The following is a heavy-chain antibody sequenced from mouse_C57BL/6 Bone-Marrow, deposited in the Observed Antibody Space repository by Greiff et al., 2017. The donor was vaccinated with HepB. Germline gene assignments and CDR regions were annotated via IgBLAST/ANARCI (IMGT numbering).Heavy chain of an antibody. D-gene: IGHD1-1*01. CDR2: IYPGDGDT. CDR3: AIGSSYVFAY. Sequence: QVTLKESGAELVKPGASVKISCKASGYAFSSYWMNWVKQRPGKGLEWIGQIYPGDGDTNYNGKFKGKATLTADKSSSTAYMQLSSLTSEDSAVYFCAIGSSYVFAYWGQGTLVTVSA. V-gene: IGHV1-80*01. J-gene: IGHJ3*01. CDR1: GYAFSSYW.